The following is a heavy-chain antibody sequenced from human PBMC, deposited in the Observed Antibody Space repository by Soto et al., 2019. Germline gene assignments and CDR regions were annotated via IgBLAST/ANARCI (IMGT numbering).Heavy chain of an antibody. CDR3: ARDDYGDHWYFDL. D-gene: IGHD4-17*01. V-gene: IGHV3-21*01. CDR2: ISSSSSYI. CDR1: GFTFSSYS. Sequence: EVQLVESGGGLVKPGGSLRLSCAASGFTFSSYSMNWVRQAPGKGLEWVSSISSSSSYIYYADSVKGRFTISRDNAKNSLYLQMTSLRAEDTAVYYCARDDYGDHWYFDLWGRGPLVTVSS. J-gene: IGHJ2*01.